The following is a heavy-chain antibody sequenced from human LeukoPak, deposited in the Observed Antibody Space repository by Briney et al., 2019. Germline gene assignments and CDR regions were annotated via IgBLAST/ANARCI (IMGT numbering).Heavy chain of an antibody. J-gene: IGHJ4*02. V-gene: IGHV4-61*01. CDR2: IYYSGST. CDR1: GGSVSSGSYY. Sequence: SETLSLTCTVSGGSVSSGSYYWSWIRQPPGKGLEWIGYIYYSGSTNYNPSLKSRVTISVDTSKNQFSLKLSSVTAADTAVYYCARAQGVGVTISGVGLAGYFDYWGQGTLVTVSS. D-gene: IGHD3-3*01. CDR3: ARAQGVGVTISGVGLAGYFDY.